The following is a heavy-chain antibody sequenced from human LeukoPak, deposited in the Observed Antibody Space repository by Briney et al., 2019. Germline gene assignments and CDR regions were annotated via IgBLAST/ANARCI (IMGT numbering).Heavy chain of an antibody. J-gene: IGHJ6*02. CDR1: GYTFTGSY. CDR3: ARDQGLTAPPPYGLDV. D-gene: IGHD5-18*01. Sequence: SVKVSCKASGYTFTGSYMHWVRQAPGQGLEWMGRIIPALNITSYAQKFQGRVTITADTSTSTAYMELSSLRSEETAVYYCARDQGLTAPPPYGLDVWGQGTTVTVSS. V-gene: IGHV1-69*04. CDR2: IIPALNIT.